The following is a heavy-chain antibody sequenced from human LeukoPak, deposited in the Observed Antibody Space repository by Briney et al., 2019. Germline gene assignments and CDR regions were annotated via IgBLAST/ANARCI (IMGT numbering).Heavy chain of an antibody. V-gene: IGHV4-39*07. CDR3: ARTYPTVYYFDY. Sequence: SSETLSLTCTVSGGSISSSSYYWGWIRQPPGKGLEWIGRIYTSGSTNYNPSLKSRVTISVDTSKNQFSLKLSSVTAADTAVYYCARTYPTVYYFDYWGQGTLVTVSS. CDR1: GGSISSSSYY. J-gene: IGHJ4*02. D-gene: IGHD4-17*01. CDR2: IYTSGST.